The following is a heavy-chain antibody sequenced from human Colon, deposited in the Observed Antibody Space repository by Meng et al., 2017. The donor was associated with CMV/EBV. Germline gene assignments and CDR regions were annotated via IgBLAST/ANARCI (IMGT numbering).Heavy chain of an antibody. CDR2: IHPNSGGT. Sequence: ASVKVSCKPSGFTLTSYYLHWVRQAPGQVLEWMGWIHPNSGGTKYAQRFQGRVTMTTDTSITTVYMELSSLRSDDTAVYYCPRDIEEVSHHDFLTGFPPFDPWGQGTLVTVSS. J-gene: IGHJ5*02. CDR1: GFTLTSYY. CDR3: PRDIEEVSHHDFLTGFPPFDP. D-gene: IGHD3-9*01. V-gene: IGHV1-2*02.